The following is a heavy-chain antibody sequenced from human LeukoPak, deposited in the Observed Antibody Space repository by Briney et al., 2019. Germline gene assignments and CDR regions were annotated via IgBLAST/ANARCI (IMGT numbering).Heavy chain of an antibody. CDR2: ITIKAYGGTT. D-gene: IGHD2-21*02. Sequence: GGSLRLSCAASGFTFSTFAVHWVRQAPGKGLEWVGIITIKAYGGTTEYAASVKGRFTISRDDSKSIAYLQMNSLKTEDTAVYYCSRVQLIVVVTAIPYYFDYWGQGTLVTVSS. V-gene: IGHV3-49*04. CDR1: GFTFSTFA. J-gene: IGHJ4*02. CDR3: SRVQLIVVVTAIPYYFDY.